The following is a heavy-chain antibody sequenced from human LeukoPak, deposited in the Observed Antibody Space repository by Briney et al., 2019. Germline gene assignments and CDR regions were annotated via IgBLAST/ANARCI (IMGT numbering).Heavy chain of an antibody. CDR2: ISAYNGNT. CDR3: ARGRGGWSWAYYFDY. D-gene: IGHD6-19*01. Sequence: ASVKVSCKASGYTFTSYGISWVRQAPGQGLEWMGWISAYNGNTNYAQKLQGRVTMTTDTSTSTVYMELSSLRSEDTAVYYCARGRGGWSWAYYFDYWGQGTLVTVSS. J-gene: IGHJ4*02. CDR1: GYTFTSYG. V-gene: IGHV1-18*01.